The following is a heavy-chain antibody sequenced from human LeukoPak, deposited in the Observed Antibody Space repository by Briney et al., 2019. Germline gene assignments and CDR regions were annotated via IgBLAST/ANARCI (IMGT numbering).Heavy chain of an antibody. D-gene: IGHD3-22*01. Sequence: SETLSLTCTVSGGSISSHYWTWIRQPPGKGLEWIGYIYNSGSTNYNPSLKSRVTISLDTSRNQFSLKLSSVTAADTAVYYCARASYYYDSSGYYGDAFDIWGQGTMVTVSS. J-gene: IGHJ3*02. CDR2: IYNSGST. CDR3: ARASYYYDSSGYYGDAFDI. V-gene: IGHV4-59*11. CDR1: GGSISSHY.